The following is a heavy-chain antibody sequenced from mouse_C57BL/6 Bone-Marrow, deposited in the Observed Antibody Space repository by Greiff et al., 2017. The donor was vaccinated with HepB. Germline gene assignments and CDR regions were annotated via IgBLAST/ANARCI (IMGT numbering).Heavy chain of an antibody. J-gene: IGHJ2*01. CDR2: IWSGGST. D-gene: IGHD3-2*02. V-gene: IGHV2-2*01. CDR3: ARNSSGYVGY. CDR1: GFSLTSYG. Sequence: VMLVESGPGLVQPSQSLSITCTVSGFSLTSYGVHWVRQSPGKGLEWLGVIWSGGSTDYNAAFISRLSISKDNSKSQVFFKMNSLQADDTAIYYCARNSSGYVGYWGQGTTLTVSS.